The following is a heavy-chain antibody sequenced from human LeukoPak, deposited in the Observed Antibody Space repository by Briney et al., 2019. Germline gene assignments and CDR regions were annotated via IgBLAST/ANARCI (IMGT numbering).Heavy chain of an antibody. V-gene: IGHV3-23*01. J-gene: IGHJ5*02. Sequence: PGGSLRLSCAASGFTFSSYAMSWVRQAPGKGLEWVSAISGSGGSTYYADSVKGRFTISRDNSKNTLYLQMNSLRAEDTAVYYCAKPSVAGTVRGSWFDPWGQGTLVTVSS. CDR3: AKPSVAGTVRGSWFDP. D-gene: IGHD6-19*01. CDR2: ISGSGGST. CDR1: GFTFSSYA.